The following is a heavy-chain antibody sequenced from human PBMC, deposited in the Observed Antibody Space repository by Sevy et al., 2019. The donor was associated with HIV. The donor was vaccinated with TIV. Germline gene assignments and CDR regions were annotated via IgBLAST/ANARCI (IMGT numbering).Heavy chain of an antibody. V-gene: IGHV4-31*03. CDR1: GGSISSGGYY. D-gene: IGHD3-3*01. CDR3: ARLHYYDFWSGYSNWFDP. Sequence: SETLSLTCTVSGGSISSGGYYWSWIRQHPGKGLEWIGYIYYSGSTYYNPSLKSRVTISVDTSKNQFSLKLGSVTAADTAVYYCARLHYYDFWSGYSNWFDPWGQGTLVTVSS. J-gene: IGHJ5*02. CDR2: IYYSGST.